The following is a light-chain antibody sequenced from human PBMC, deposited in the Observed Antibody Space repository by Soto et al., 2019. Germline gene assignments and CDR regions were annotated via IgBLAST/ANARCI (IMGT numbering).Light chain of an antibody. Sequence: IQLTQSPSSLPASVGDRVTITCRASQGITTYLAWYQQKPGKAPKLLIYAASALQSGVPARFSGSGSGTEFTLTISSLQPEDFATYYCLQINSYPYTFGQGTKLEIK. CDR3: LQINSYPYT. CDR2: AAS. CDR1: QGITTY. V-gene: IGKV1-9*01. J-gene: IGKJ2*01.